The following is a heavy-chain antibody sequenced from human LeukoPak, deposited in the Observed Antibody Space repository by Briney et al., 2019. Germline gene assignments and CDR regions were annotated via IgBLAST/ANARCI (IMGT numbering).Heavy chain of an antibody. Sequence: GGSLRLSCAASGFTFSSYWMHWVRQAPGKGLVWVSRINTDGSSTSYADSVKGRFTISRDNSKNTLFLQMSSLRVEDTAVYYCAKDREKPSQFDYWGQGTLVTVSS. V-gene: IGHV3-74*01. CDR2: INTDGSST. CDR3: AKDREKPSQFDY. CDR1: GFTFSSYW. J-gene: IGHJ4*02.